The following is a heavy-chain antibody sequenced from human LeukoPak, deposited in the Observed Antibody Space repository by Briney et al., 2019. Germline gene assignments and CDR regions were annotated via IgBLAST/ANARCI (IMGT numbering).Heavy chain of an antibody. D-gene: IGHD3-10*01. V-gene: IGHV3-7*01. Sequence: PGGSPRLSCVASGFPFKGYWMTWVRQSPGKGLDWVANIKPDGSETNYLDSVKGRFTISRDNARDSLFLEMDNLRVDDTAVYYCARDGGELWPLDEWGQGILVTVSS. CDR3: ARDGGELWPLDE. J-gene: IGHJ4*02. CDR1: GFPFKGYW. CDR2: IKPDGSET.